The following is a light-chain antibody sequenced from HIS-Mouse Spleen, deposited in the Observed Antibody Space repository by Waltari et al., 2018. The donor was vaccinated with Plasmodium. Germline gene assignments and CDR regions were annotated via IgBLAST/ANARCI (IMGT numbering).Light chain of an antibody. CDR1: ALPKKY. CDR2: EDS. Sequence: SYELTQPPSVSVSPGQTARITCSGDALPKKYAYWYQQKSGQAHVLVIYEDSKRPPGIPGRFSGSSSGTMATLTISGAHVEDEADYYCYSTDSSGNHRVFGGGTKLTVL. CDR3: YSTDSSGNHRV. V-gene: IGLV3-10*01. J-gene: IGLJ3*02.